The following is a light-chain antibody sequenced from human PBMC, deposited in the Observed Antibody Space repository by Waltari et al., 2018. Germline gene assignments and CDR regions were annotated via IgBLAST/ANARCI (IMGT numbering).Light chain of an antibody. Sequence: DIVMTQSPDSLVVSLGERATINCKSSQSIFYSAINKNYLAWYQQKPGQPPKLLIYWASTRESGVPDRFTGSGSGTDFTLTISSLQAEDVAVYYCQQYYSTPPITFGQGTRLEIK. V-gene: IGKV4-1*01. J-gene: IGKJ5*01. CDR2: WAS. CDR3: QQYYSTPPIT. CDR1: QSIFYSAINKNY.